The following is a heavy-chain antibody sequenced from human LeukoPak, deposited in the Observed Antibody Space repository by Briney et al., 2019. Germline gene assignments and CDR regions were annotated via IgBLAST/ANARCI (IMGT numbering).Heavy chain of an antibody. D-gene: IGHD3-22*01. CDR2: ISWNSNNI. V-gene: IGHV3-9*01. CDR3: AKDDDSDRGFDY. Sequence: GGSLRLSCAASGFTFDDYGMSWVRQAPGKGLEWVSGISWNSNNIDYADSVKGRFTISRDNAKNSLYLQMNSLRPEDTALYYCAKDDDSDRGFDYWGQGTLVTVSS. CDR1: GFTFDDYG. J-gene: IGHJ4*02.